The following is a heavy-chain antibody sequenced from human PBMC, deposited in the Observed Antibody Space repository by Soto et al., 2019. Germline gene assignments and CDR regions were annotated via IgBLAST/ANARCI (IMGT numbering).Heavy chain of an antibody. Sequence: SETLSLTCVVYDGSLTEYHWSWVRQTPGKGLEWIGEVSHHGTSHYNPSLKSRVTVSIDTSKNQFFLTVNSVTAADSAVYYCARESGDNWDYEAYWGQGTPVTVSS. V-gene: IGHV4-34*01. CDR2: VSHHGTS. J-gene: IGHJ4*02. D-gene: IGHD1-7*01. CDR1: DGSLTEYH. CDR3: ARESGDNWDYEAY.